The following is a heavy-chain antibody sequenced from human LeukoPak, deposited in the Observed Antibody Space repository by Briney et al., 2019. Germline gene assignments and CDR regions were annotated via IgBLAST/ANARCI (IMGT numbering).Heavy chain of an antibody. CDR2: MYYSGST. Sequence: PWETLSLTCTVSGGSISSSSSYWGWIRQPPGKRLEWIGSMYYSGSTYYNPSLKSRVTISVDSSKNQFSLKLSSVTAADTAVYYCARHGTQWEILRWGQGTLVTVSS. CDR1: GGSISSSSSY. D-gene: IGHD1-26*01. V-gene: IGHV4-39*01. CDR3: ARHGTQWEILR. J-gene: IGHJ4*02.